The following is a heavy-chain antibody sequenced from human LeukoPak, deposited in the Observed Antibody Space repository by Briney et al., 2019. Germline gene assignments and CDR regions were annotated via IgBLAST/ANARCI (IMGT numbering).Heavy chain of an antibody. V-gene: IGHV3-48*04. D-gene: IGHD6-13*01. CDR3: AKESEAAASFDY. Sequence: GGSLRLSCAASGFTFSSYSMNWVRQAPGKGLEWVSYISSSSSTIYYADSVKGRFTISRDNSKNSLYLQMNSLRTEDTALYYCAKESEAAASFDYWGQGTLVTVSS. J-gene: IGHJ4*02. CDR2: ISSSSSTI. CDR1: GFTFSSYS.